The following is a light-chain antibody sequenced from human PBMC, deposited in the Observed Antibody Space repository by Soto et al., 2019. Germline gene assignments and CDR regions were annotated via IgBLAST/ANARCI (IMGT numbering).Light chain of an antibody. V-gene: IGLV2-14*03. CDR3: SSYTSSNTLV. CDR2: DVS. CDR1: SSDVGAFNY. Sequence: QSVLTQPASVSGSPGQSITISCTGTSSDVGAFNYVSWYQQHPGKAPKLMIYDVSNRPSGVSNRFSGSKSGNTASLTISGLRAEDEADYYCSSYTSSNTLVFGTGTKVTVL. J-gene: IGLJ1*01.